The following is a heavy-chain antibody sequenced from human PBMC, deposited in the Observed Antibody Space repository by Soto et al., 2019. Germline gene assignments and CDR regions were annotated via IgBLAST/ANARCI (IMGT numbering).Heavy chain of an antibody. J-gene: IGHJ5*02. Sequence: GGSLRLSCAAPGFTFSGNWMHWIRYVPGKGLMWVARSNSDGSGISYADFVMGRFTISRDNVKNILFLEMNSLRVDDSAVYYYTRVRPEAHSDYRPLFALWGRGTPGPVSS. V-gene: IGHV3-74*01. CDR1: GFTFSGNW. D-gene: IGHD6-25*01. CDR2: SNSDGSGI. CDR3: TRVRPEAHSDYRPLFAL.